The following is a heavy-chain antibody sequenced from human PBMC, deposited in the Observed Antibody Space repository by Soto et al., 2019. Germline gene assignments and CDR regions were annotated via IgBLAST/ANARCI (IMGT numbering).Heavy chain of an antibody. V-gene: IGHV3-11*01. Sequence: GGSLRLSCAASGFTFSDYYMIWIRQAPGKGLEWVSYISSSGSTIYYADSVKGRFTISRDNAKNSLYLQMNSLRAEDTAVYYCARANLWFGESPIDYWGQGTLVTVSS. D-gene: IGHD3-10*01. CDR3: ARANLWFGESPIDY. J-gene: IGHJ4*02. CDR2: ISSSGSTI. CDR1: GFTFSDYY.